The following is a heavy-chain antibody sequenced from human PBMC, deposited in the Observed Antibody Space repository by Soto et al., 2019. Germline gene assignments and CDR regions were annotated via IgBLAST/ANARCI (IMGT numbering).Heavy chain of an antibody. V-gene: IGHV4-59*08. CDR1: GDSISRYY. CDR3: AGPSVGSLDR. CDR2: IYDSGSSGRT. D-gene: IGHD6-13*01. J-gene: IGHJ5*02. Sequence: HVQLQESGPGLVKPSETLSLTCTVSGDSISRYYWSWIRQPPGKGLEWIGFIYDSGSSGRTNYNPSLKSRVTISIDMSKNQFSLKLSSVTAADTAVYYCAGPSVGSLDRWGQGTLVTVSS.